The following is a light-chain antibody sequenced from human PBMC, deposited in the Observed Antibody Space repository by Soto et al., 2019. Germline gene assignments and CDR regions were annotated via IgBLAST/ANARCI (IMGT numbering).Light chain of an antibody. V-gene: IGKV1-5*03. Sequence: DIQRTQSPATLSASVGDRVTITCRARQSISSWLAWYQQKPGQAPKLLLYKASTLQSGVPSRFSGSGSGTKFTLAISSLQPDDSATYYCQQYNDNWTFGQGTKVEIK. CDR1: QSISSW. CDR2: KAS. CDR3: QQYNDNWT. J-gene: IGKJ1*01.